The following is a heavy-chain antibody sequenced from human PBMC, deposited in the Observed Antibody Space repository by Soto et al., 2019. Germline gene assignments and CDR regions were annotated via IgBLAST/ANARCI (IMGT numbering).Heavy chain of an antibody. J-gene: IGHJ4*02. CDR3: ARGTYDTTGYPLDY. CDR1: GYG. D-gene: IGHD3-22*01. Sequence: ASVKVSCKASGYGISWVRQAPGQGLEWMGWISTFHGNTNYAQKLQGSVTMTTDTSTSTAYMELRSLTSDDTAIYYCARGTYDTTGYPLDYWGQGTLVTVSS. V-gene: IGHV1-18*01. CDR2: ISTFHGNT.